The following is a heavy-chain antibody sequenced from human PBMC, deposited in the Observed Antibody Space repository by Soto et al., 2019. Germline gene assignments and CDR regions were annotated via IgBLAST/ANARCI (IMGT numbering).Heavy chain of an antibody. D-gene: IGHD2-15*01. V-gene: IGHV4-61*01. J-gene: IGHJ3*02. CDR3: ARVIAMGAFDI. CDR1: GGSISSPHYY. CDR2: IYYSGST. Sequence: SETLSLTCTVSGGSISSPHYYWSWIRQPPGKGLEWIGYIYYSGSTNYNPSLKSRVTISVDTSKNQFSLKLSSVTAADTAVYYCARVIAMGAFDIWGQGTMVTVSS.